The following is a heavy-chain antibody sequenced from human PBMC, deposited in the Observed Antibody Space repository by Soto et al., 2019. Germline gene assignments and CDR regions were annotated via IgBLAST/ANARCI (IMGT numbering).Heavy chain of an antibody. CDR1: GYTFSTYW. D-gene: IGHD3-10*01. Sequence: GESLKISCKGSGYTFSTYWIGWVCQMPGKGLEWMGIIYPGDSDTRYSPSFQGQVTISADKSISTAYLQWSSLKASDTAMYYCARQGGRRGSGSYYDYWGQGTQVTVSS. CDR2: IYPGDSDT. J-gene: IGHJ4*02. V-gene: IGHV5-51*01. CDR3: ARQGGRRGSGSYYDY.